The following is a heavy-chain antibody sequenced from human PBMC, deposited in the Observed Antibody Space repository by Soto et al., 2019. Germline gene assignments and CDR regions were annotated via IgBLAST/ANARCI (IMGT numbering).Heavy chain of an antibody. CDR1: GGSISSSNW. D-gene: IGHD1-26*01. Sequence: SETLSLTCAVSGGSISSSNWWSWVRQPPGKGLEWIGEIYHSGSTNYNPSLKSRVTISVDKSKNQFSLKLSSVTAADTAVYYCARARYLGYYGMDVWGQGTTVTVSS. V-gene: IGHV4-4*02. CDR3: ARARYLGYYGMDV. J-gene: IGHJ6*02. CDR2: IYHSGST.